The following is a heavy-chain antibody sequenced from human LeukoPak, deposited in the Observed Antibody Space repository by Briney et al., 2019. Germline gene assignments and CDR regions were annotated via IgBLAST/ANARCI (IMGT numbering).Heavy chain of an antibody. V-gene: IGHV1-69*13. CDR3: ARGYYDSSGYLGWFDP. CDR2: IIPIFGTA. J-gene: IGHJ5*02. D-gene: IGHD3-22*01. Sequence: ASVKVSCKASGGTFSSYAISWVRQAPGQGLEWMGGIIPIFGTASYAQKFQGRVTITADESTSTAYMELSSLRSEDTAVYYCARGYYDSSGYLGWFDPWGQGTLVTVSS. CDR1: GGTFSSYA.